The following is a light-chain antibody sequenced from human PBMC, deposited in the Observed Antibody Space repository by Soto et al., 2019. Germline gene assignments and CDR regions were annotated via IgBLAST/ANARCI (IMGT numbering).Light chain of an antibody. CDR2: DVT. V-gene: IGLV2-14*03. CDR3: SSYTTSSTLI. CDR1: SSDVGRYKL. Sequence: QSALTQPACVSGSPGQSSTISCTGTSSDVGRYKLVSWYQRHPGKAPKLMIYDVTNRPSGVSNRFSGSKSGNTASLTISGLQAEDEADYYCSSYTTSSTLIFGGGTKVTVL. J-gene: IGLJ2*01.